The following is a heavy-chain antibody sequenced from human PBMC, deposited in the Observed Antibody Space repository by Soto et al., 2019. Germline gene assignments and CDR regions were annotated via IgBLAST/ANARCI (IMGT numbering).Heavy chain of an antibody. V-gene: IGHV3-30-3*01. Sequence: PGGSLRLSCAASGFTFSSYAMHWVRQAPGKGLEWVAVISYDGSNKYYADSVKGRFTISRDNSKNTLYLQMNSLRAEDTAVYYCARDGGIVVPAAGWLHFDYWGQGT. CDR2: ISYDGSNK. J-gene: IGHJ4*02. CDR1: GFTFSSYA. CDR3: ARDGGIVVPAAGWLHFDY. D-gene: IGHD2-2*01.